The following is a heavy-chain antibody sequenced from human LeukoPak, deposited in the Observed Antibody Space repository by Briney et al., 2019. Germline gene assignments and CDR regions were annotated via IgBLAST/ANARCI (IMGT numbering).Heavy chain of an antibody. CDR3: AREARIAVAGPKNYYYYMDV. J-gene: IGHJ6*03. D-gene: IGHD6-19*01. Sequence: GASVKVSCKASGGTFSSYAISWVRQAPGQGLEWMGGIIPIFGTANYAQKFQGRVTITTDESTSTAYMELSSLRSEDTAVYYCAREARIAVAGPKNYYYYMDVWAKGPRSPSP. V-gene: IGHV1-69*05. CDR2: IIPIFGTA. CDR1: GGTFSSYA.